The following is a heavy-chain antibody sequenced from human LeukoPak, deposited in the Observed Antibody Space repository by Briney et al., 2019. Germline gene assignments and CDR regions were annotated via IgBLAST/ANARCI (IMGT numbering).Heavy chain of an antibody. CDR2: ISSSSSYI. CDR1: GFTFSSYS. V-gene: IGHV3-21*01. D-gene: IGHD1-1*01. Sequence: GGSLRLSCAASGFTFSSYSMDWVRQAPGKGLEWVSSISSSSSYIYYADSVKGRFTISRDNAKNSLYLQMNSLRAEDTAVYYCARGPQLEPFDYWGQGTLVTVSS. J-gene: IGHJ4*02. CDR3: ARGPQLEPFDY.